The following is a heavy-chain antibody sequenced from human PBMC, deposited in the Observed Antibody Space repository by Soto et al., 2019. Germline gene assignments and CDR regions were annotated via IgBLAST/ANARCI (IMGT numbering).Heavy chain of an antibody. D-gene: IGHD3-22*01. CDR1: EFTFSTYE. Sequence: GGSLRLSCAASEFTFSTYEMNWVRQAPGKGLEWISYISSSGSTIYYADSVKGRFTVSRDNAKNSLYLQMSSLRAEDTAVYYCASELYYYDTSGYYGAYYFHGLDVWGQGTTVTVSS. J-gene: IGHJ6*02. CDR2: ISSSGSTI. CDR3: ASELYYYDTSGYYGAYYFHGLDV. V-gene: IGHV3-48*03.